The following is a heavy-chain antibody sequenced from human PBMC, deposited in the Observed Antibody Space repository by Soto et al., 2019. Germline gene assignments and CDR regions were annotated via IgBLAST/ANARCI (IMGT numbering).Heavy chain of an antibody. CDR2: ISYDGSNK. Sequence: QVQLVESGGGVVQPGRSLRLSCAASGFTFSSYAMHWVRQAPGKGLEWVAVISYDGSNKYYADSVKGRFTISRDNSKNTLYLQMNSLRAEDTAVYYCARGAPAAMDVWGRGTTVTVSS. CDR3: ARGAPAAMDV. V-gene: IGHV3-30-3*01. D-gene: IGHD2-2*01. J-gene: IGHJ6*02. CDR1: GFTFSSYA.